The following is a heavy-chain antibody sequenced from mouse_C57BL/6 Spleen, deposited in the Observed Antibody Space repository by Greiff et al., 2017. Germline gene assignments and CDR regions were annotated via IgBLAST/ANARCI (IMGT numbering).Heavy chain of an antibody. CDR2: IDPNSGGT. J-gene: IGHJ1*03. CDR3: ARGYYGSSGGYFDV. CDR1: GYTFTSYW. Sequence: QVQLKQPGAELVKPGASVKLSCKASGYTFTSYWMHWVKQRPGRGLEWIGRIDPNSGGTKYNEKFKSKATLTVDKPASTAYMQLSSLTSEDSAVYYCARGYYGSSGGYFDVWGTGTTVTVSS. D-gene: IGHD1-1*01. V-gene: IGHV1-72*01.